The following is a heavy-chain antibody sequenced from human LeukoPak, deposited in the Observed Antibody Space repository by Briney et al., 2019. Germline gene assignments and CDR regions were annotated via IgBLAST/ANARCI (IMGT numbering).Heavy chain of an antibody. CDR3: ARDAYYYDSSGYTPGFDY. CDR1: GGSSSSYY. CDR2: IYTSGST. J-gene: IGHJ4*02. D-gene: IGHD3-22*01. Sequence: SETLSLTCTVSGGSSSSYYWSWIRQPAGKGLEWIGRIYTSGSTNYNPSLQSRVTMSVDTSKNQFSLKLSSVTAADTAVYYCARDAYYYDSSGYTPGFDYWGQGTLVTVSS. V-gene: IGHV4-4*07.